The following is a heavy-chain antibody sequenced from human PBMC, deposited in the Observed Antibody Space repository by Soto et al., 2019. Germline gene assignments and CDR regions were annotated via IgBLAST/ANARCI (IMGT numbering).Heavy chain of an antibody. V-gene: IGHV4-30-4*01. J-gene: IGHJ4*02. Sequence: QVQLQESGPGLVKPLQTLSLTCTVSGGSITSGDYYWSWIRQPPGKGLEWIGYMSYSGSTYYKPSLKSRVTISGDTSKNQFSLKLISVSAADTAVYYCARTRTHVYGAPYYFDYWGQGTLVTVSS. CDR2: MSYSGST. CDR3: ARTRTHVYGAPYYFDY. D-gene: IGHD3-16*01. CDR1: GGSITSGDYY.